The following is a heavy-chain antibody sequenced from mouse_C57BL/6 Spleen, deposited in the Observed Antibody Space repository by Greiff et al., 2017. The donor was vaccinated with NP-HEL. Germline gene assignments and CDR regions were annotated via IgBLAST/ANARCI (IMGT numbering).Heavy chain of an antibody. CDR3: AREGAAQATLFAY. J-gene: IGHJ3*01. CDR2: IHPNSGST. Sequence: QVQLQQPGAELVKPGASVKLSCKASGYTFTSYWMHWVKQRPGQGLEWIGMIHPNSGSTNYNEKFKSKATLTVDKSSSTAYMQRSSLTSVDSAVYYCAREGAAQATLFAYWGQETLVTVTA. CDR1: GYTFTSYW. D-gene: IGHD3-2*02. V-gene: IGHV1-64*01.